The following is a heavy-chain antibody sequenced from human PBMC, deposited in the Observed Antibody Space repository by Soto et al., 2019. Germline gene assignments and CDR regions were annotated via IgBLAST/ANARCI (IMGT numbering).Heavy chain of an antibody. V-gene: IGHV1-3*01. CDR1: GYTFTSYA. CDR2: INAGNGNT. D-gene: IGHD6-13*01. CDR3: ARVGAAAGPYYFDY. Sequence: ASVKVSCKASGYTFTSYAMHWVRQAPGQRLEWMGWINAGNGNTKYSQKFQGRVTITRDTSASTAYMELSSLRSEDTAVYYCARVGAAAGPYYFDYWGQGTLVTVSS. J-gene: IGHJ4*02.